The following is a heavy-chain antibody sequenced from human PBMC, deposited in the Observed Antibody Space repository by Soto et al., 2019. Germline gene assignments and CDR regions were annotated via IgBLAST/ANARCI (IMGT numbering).Heavy chain of an antibody. CDR1: GFTFSSYG. Sequence: GGSLRLSCAASGFTFSSYGMHWARQAPGKGLEWVAVISYDGSNKYYADSVKGRFTISRDNSKNTMYLQMNSLRAEDTAVYYCAKQHHSSGWYTPFSTYCYYYYGMDVWGQGTTVTVSS. CDR2: ISYDGSNK. J-gene: IGHJ6*02. V-gene: IGHV3-30*18. CDR3: AKQHHSSGWYTPFSTYCYYYYGMDV. D-gene: IGHD6-19*01.